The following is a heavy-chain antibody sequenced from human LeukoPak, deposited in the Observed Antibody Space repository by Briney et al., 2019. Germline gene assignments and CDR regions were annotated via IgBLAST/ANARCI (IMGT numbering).Heavy chain of an antibody. CDR2: IIPIFGTA. CDR3: ARGTDRLGMIVVIITPGAFDV. V-gene: IGHV1-69*05. Sequence: ASVKVSCKASGGTFSSYAISWVRQAPGQGLEWMGGIIPIFGTANYAQKFQGRVTITTDESTSTAYMELSSLRSDDTAVYYCARGTDRLGMIVVIITPGAFDVWGQGTMVTVSS. J-gene: IGHJ3*01. CDR1: GGTFSSYA. D-gene: IGHD3-22*01.